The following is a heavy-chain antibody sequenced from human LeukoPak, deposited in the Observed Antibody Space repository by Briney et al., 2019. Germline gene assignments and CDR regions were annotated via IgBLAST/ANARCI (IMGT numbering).Heavy chain of an antibody. CDR1: GLTFSSYW. D-gene: IGHD5-18*01. J-gene: IGHJ4*02. Sequence: PGGSLRLSCAASGLTFSSYWMSWVRQAPGKGLEWVANIKQDGSEKYYVDSVKGRFTISRDNAKNSLYLQMNSLRAEDTAVYYCARVGQSWIQLWFTCYFDYWGQGTLVTVSS. V-gene: IGHV3-7*01. CDR2: IKQDGSEK. CDR3: ARVGQSWIQLWFTCYFDY.